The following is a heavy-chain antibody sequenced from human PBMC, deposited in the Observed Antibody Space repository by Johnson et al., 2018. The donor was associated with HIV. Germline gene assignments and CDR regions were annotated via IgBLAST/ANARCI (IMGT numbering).Heavy chain of an antibody. V-gene: IGHV3-30*03. Sequence: QVQLVESGGGVVQPGRSLRLSCVASGFTFSSYGIHWVRQAPGKGLEWVAVISYDGGNKYYADSVKGRFSISRDNSNNTVYLQLNSLTGEDTAVYYCARDAGQWLDDAFDIWGQGTMVTVSS. D-gene: IGHD6-19*01. CDR2: ISYDGGNK. CDR1: GFTFSSYG. CDR3: ARDAGQWLDDAFDI. J-gene: IGHJ3*02.